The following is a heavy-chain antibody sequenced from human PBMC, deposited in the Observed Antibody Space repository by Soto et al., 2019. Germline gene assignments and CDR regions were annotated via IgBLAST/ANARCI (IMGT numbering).Heavy chain of an antibody. CDR1: GFTFSIYA. J-gene: IGHJ4*02. D-gene: IGHD6-13*01. CDR3: AGDPSHGSSLKYYFEY. Sequence: EVQLVESGGTLVQPGGSLRLSCAASGFTFSIYAMNWVRQAPGKGLEWVSYISASSANIHYADSVKGRFTVSRDNAKNSLCLQMNSLRDEDTAVYYCAGDPSHGSSLKYYFEYWGQGTLVTVSS. CDR2: ISASSANI. V-gene: IGHV3-48*02.